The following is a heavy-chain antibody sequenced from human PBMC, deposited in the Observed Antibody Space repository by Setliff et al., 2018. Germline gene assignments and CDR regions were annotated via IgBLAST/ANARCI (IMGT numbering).Heavy chain of an antibody. CDR2: INQSGTT. CDR1: GDSISDDYW. J-gene: IGHJ4*02. Sequence: SETLSLTCAVSGDSISDDYWWSWVRQSPGRELEWIGEINQSGTTNYNPPLKSRAIISVDNSKNQFSLNLNSVTVADTAVYFCARGARTGHLDSWGQGTLVTVSS. D-gene: IGHD1-1*01. CDR3: ARGARTGHLDS. V-gene: IGHV4-4*02.